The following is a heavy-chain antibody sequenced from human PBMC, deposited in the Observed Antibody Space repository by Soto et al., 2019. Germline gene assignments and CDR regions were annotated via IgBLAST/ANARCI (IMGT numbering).Heavy chain of an antibody. CDR2: IYYSGST. CDR1: GGSISSGDYY. CDR3: ARAPYDILTGYCVYFDY. D-gene: IGHD3-9*01. V-gene: IGHV4-30-4*01. Sequence: SVTLSLTCTVSGGSISSGDYYWSWIRQPPGKGLEWIGYIYYSGSTYYNPSLKSRVTISVDTSKNQFSLKLSSVTAADTAVYYCARAPYDILTGYCVYFDYWGQGTLVTVSS. J-gene: IGHJ4*02.